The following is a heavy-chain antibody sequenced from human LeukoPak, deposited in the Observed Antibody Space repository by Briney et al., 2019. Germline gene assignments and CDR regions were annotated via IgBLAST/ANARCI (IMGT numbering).Heavy chain of an antibody. V-gene: IGHV3-30*04. J-gene: IGHJ4*02. Sequence: PGRSLRLPCAASGFTFSSYTMHWVRQAPGKGLEWVAVISYDGSNKYYADSVKGRFTISRDNSKNTLYLQMNSLRAEDTAVYYCARDGYYYGSGSYYPDYWGQGTLVTVSS. CDR3: ARDGYYYGSGSYYPDY. D-gene: IGHD3-10*01. CDR1: GFTFSSYT. CDR2: ISYDGSNK.